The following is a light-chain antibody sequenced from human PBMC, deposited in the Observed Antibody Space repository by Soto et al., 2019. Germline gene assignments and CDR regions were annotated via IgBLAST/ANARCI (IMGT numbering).Light chain of an antibody. J-gene: IGKJ1*01. Sequence: EIVLTQSPGTLSLSPGESATLSCRASQSVRSSYLAWYQQKPGQAPRLLIYGASSRATGIPDRFSGSGSGTDFTLTISRLEPEDFAVYYCQQYGGPRWTFGQGTKVEIK. CDR3: QQYGGPRWT. V-gene: IGKV3-20*01. CDR1: QSVRSSY. CDR2: GAS.